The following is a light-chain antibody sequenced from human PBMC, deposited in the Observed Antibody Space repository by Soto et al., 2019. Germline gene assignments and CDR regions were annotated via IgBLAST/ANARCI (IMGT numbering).Light chain of an antibody. J-gene: IGKJ5*01. CDR3: QQRSNWPIST. Sequence: EIVLTQSPATLSLSPGERATLSCRASQSVSRYLAWYQQKPGQAPRLLISDTSNRATGIPARFSGSGSGTDFTLTISSLEPEDFAVYYCQQRSNWPISTFGQGTRLEIK. V-gene: IGKV3-11*01. CDR2: DTS. CDR1: QSVSRY.